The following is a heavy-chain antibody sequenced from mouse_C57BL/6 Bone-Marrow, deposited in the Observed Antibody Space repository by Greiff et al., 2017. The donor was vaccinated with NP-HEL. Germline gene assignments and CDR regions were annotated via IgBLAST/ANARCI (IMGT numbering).Heavy chain of an antibody. Sequence: EVKVEESGGGLVKPGGSLKLSCAASGFTFSSYAMSWVRQTPEKRLEWVATISDGGSYTYYPDNVKGRFTISRDNAKNNLYLQMSHLKSEDTAMYYCAREGGYWCNYFDYWGQGTTLTVSS. CDR2: ISDGGSYT. CDR3: AREGGYWCNYFDY. CDR1: GFTFSSYA. D-gene: IGHD1-1*02. V-gene: IGHV5-4*01. J-gene: IGHJ2*01.